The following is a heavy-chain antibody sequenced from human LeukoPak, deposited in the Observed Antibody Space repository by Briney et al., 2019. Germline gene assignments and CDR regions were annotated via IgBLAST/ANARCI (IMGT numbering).Heavy chain of an antibody. CDR1: GYTFTGYY. CDR2: INPNSGGT. J-gene: IGHJ5*02. D-gene: IGHD2-2*01. CDR3: ARDRPILSEIVVVPAAPNWFDP. V-gene: IGHV1-2*02. Sequence: ASVKVSCKASGYTFTGYYMHWVRQAPGQGLEWMGWINPNSGGTNYAQKLQGRVTMTTDTSTSTAYMELRSLRSDDTAVYYCARDRPILSEIVVVPAAPNWFDPWGQGTLVTVSS.